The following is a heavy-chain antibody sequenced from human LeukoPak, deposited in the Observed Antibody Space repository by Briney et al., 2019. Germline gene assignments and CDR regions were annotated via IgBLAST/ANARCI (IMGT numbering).Heavy chain of an antibody. D-gene: IGHD6-19*01. V-gene: IGHV5-51*01. Sequence: GESLKISCKGSGYSFTSYWIGWVRQMPGKGLEWMGIIYPGDSDTRYSPSFQGQVTISADKSISTAYLQWSSLKASDTAMYYCARRGAGIAVASTIADYWGQGTLVTVSS. CDR3: ARRGAGIAVASTIADY. CDR1: GYSFTSYW. CDR2: IYPGDSDT. J-gene: IGHJ4*02.